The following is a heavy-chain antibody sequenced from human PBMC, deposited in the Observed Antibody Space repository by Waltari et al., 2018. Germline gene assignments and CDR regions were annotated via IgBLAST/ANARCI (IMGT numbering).Heavy chain of an antibody. J-gene: IGHJ4*02. Sequence: ELQLLESVGGLVQPGGSRRLSVQASDLTLSGPGLHGVSKVPGKGLVWVSRISGDGSTINYADSVKGRFTISRDTAKNTLYLQMNSLRAEDTAVYYCARGADLRGQGILVTVSS. D-gene: IGHD3-3*01. CDR1: DLTLSGPG. CDR2: ISGDGSTI. V-gene: IGHV3-74*01. CDR3: ARGADL.